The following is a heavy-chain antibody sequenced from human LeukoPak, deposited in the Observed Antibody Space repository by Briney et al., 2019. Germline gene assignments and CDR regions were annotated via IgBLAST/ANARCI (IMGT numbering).Heavy chain of an antibody. CDR1: GGSISSGGYY. V-gene: IGHV4-31*03. CDR3: AREYYYGSGSATLQDY. J-gene: IGHJ4*02. Sequence: SETLALTCTVSGGSISSGGYYWSWIRQHPGKGLEWIGYIYYSGSTYYNPSLKSRVTISVDTSKNQFSLKLSSVTAADTAVYYCAREYYYGSGSATLQDYWGQGTLVTVSS. D-gene: IGHD3-10*01. CDR2: IYYSGST.